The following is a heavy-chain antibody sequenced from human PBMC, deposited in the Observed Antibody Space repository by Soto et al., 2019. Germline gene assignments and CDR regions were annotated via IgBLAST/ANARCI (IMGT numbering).Heavy chain of an antibody. CDR1: GFTFSSYA. J-gene: IGHJ6*02. D-gene: IGHD6-13*01. CDR2: ISSNGGST. V-gene: IGHV3-64*01. CDR3: ARGSSSWSGCMDV. Sequence: EVQLVESGGGLVQPGGSLRLSGAASGFTFSSYAMHWVRQAPGKGLEYVSAISSNGGSTYYANSVKGRLTISRDNSTNTLYLQMGSLRAEEMAVYYCARGSSSWSGCMDVWGQGTTVTVSS.